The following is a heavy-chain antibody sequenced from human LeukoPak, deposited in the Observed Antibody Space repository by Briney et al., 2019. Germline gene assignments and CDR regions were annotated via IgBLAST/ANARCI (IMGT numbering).Heavy chain of an antibody. CDR3: ARGASTKADY. V-gene: IGHV3-9*01. D-gene: IGHD5/OR15-5a*01. CDR1: GFTFDDYA. CDR2: ISWNSGSI. J-gene: IGHJ4*02. Sequence: GGSLRLSCAASGFTFDDYAMHWVRQAPGKGLEWVSGISWNSGSIGYADSVKGRFTISRDNAKNTLYLQMNSLRAEDTAVYYCARGASTKADYWGQGTLVTVSS.